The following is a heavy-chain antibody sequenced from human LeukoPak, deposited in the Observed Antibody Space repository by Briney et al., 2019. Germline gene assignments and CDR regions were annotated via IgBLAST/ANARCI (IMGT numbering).Heavy chain of an antibody. D-gene: IGHD2-2*02. Sequence: GGSLRLSCAASGFTFSSYWMSWVRQAPGKGLEWVANIKQDGSEKDYVDSVKGRFTISRDNAKNSLYLQMNSLRAEDTAVYYCARDVPTFQELKYCSSTSCYTPAYYFDYWGQGTLVTVSS. CDR3: ARDVPTFQELKYCSSTSCYTPAYYFDY. CDR2: IKQDGSEK. CDR1: GFTFSSYW. V-gene: IGHV3-7*01. J-gene: IGHJ4*02.